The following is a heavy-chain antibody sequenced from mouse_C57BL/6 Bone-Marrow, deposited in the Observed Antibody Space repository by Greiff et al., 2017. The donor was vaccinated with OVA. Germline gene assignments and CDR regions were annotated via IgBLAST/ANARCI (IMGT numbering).Heavy chain of an antibody. CDR3: ARKGITPGYFDY. Sequence: VKLMESGAELARPGASVKLSCKASGYTFTSYGISWVKQRTGQGLEWIGEIYPRSGNTYYNEKFKGKATLTADKSSSTAYMELRSLTSEDSAVYFCARKGITPGYFDYWGQGTTLTVSS. J-gene: IGHJ2*01. CDR1: GYTFTSYG. CDR2: IYPRSGNT. D-gene: IGHD1-1*01. V-gene: IGHV1-81*01.